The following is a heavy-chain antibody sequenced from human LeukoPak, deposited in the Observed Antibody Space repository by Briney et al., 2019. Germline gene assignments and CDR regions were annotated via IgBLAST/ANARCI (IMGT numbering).Heavy chain of an antibody. CDR2: ISSSSSYI. J-gene: IGHJ4*02. V-gene: IGHV3-21*01. CDR3: ARALNWNYRAPFDY. CDR1: GFTFSSYS. D-gene: IGHD1-7*01. Sequence: GGSLRLSCAASGFTFSSYSMNWVRQAPGKGLEWVSSISSSSSYICYADSVKGRFTISRDNAKNSLYLQMNSLRAEDTAVYYCARALNWNYRAPFDYWGQGTLVTVSS.